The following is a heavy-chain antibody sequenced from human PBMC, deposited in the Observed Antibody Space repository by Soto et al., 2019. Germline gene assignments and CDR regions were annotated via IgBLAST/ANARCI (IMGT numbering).Heavy chain of an antibody. Sequence: QVQLLQSGAEVKKPGASVKVSCKASGYTFTNYGITWVRQAPGQGLEWMGWIGAYNGNTHYTERLQGRVTMTTNTSTSTAYMELRGLRSDDSGVYYCARVRQLVGYISYYMDVWGNGTTVTVSS. J-gene: IGHJ6*03. CDR3: ARVRQLVGYISYYMDV. V-gene: IGHV1-18*01. D-gene: IGHD6-6*01. CDR1: GYTFTNYG. CDR2: IGAYNGNT.